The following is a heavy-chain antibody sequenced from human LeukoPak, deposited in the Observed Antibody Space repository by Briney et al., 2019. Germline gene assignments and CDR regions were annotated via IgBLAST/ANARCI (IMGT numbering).Heavy chain of an antibody. CDR2: IYYSGST. V-gene: IGHV4-59*01. CDR1: GGSIRSYY. Sequence: SETLSLTCTVSGGSIRSYYWSWIRQPPGKGLEWIAYIYYSGSTNYNPSLKSRVTISVDTSKNQFSLKLSSVTAADTAVYYCARLGVVGSYYYYMDVWGKGTTVTISS. CDR3: ARLGVVGSYYYYMDV. J-gene: IGHJ6*03. D-gene: IGHD2-15*01.